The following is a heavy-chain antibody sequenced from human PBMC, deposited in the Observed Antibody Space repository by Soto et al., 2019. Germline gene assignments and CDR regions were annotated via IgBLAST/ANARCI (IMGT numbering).Heavy chain of an antibody. CDR1: GGSISSYY. D-gene: IGHD2-21*02. Sequence: SETLSLTCTVSGGSISSYYWSWIRQPPGKGLEWIGYIHYSGSTNYNPSLKSRVTISVDTSKNQSSLKLSSVTAADTAVYYCAREDDYSFDYWGQGTLVTVSS. V-gene: IGHV4-59*01. CDR3: AREDDYSFDY. J-gene: IGHJ4*02. CDR2: IHYSGST.